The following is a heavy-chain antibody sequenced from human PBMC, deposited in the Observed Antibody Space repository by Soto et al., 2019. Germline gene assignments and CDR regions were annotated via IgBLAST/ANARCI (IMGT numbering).Heavy chain of an antibody. D-gene: IGHD3-3*01. CDR3: ASPHYDFWSGYYKGANDAFDI. Sequence: GASVKVSCKASGGTFSSYAISWVRQAPGQGLEWMGGIILIFGTANYAQKFQGRVTITADESTSTAYMELSSLRSEDTAVYYCASPHYDFWSGYYKGANDAFDIWGQGTMVTVSS. CDR1: GGTFSSYA. V-gene: IGHV1-69*13. CDR2: IILIFGTA. J-gene: IGHJ3*02.